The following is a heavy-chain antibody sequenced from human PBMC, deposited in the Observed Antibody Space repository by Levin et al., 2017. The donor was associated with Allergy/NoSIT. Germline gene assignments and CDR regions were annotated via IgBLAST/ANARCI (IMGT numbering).Heavy chain of an antibody. CDR1: GFTFSTYG. CDR3: AKDRKVAAAQYYFDF. V-gene: IGHV3-30*18. J-gene: IGHJ4*02. Sequence: PGGSLRLSCAASGFTFSTYGLPWVRPAPGQGLEWVTVIASDGGDKKYADSVKGRFTISRDNSKNTLYLQMNSLRPEDTAVYYCAKDRKVAAAQYYFDFWGQGTLVTVSS. CDR2: IASDGGDK. D-gene: IGHD6-13*01.